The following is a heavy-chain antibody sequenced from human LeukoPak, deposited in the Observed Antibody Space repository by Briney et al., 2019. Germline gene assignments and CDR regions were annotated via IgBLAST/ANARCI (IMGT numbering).Heavy chain of an antibody. CDR2: INPNSGGT. V-gene: IGHV1-2*02. D-gene: IGHD4-23*01. CDR1: GYTFTGYY. Sequence: ASVKVSCKASGYTFTGYYMHWVRQAPGQGFEWMGWINPNSGGTNYAQKFQGRVTMTRDTSVSTAYMELSRLRSDDTAVYYCARGGVTPGNSRLPYYWGQGTLVTVSS. CDR3: ARGGVTPGNSRLPYY. J-gene: IGHJ4*02.